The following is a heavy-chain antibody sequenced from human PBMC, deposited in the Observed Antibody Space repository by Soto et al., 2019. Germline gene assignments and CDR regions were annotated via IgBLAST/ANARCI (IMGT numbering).Heavy chain of an antibody. CDR3: ARDFAYFDS. D-gene: IGHD3-3*01. CDR1: GCSFNSGSYS. V-gene: IGHV4-61*01. J-gene: IGHJ4*02. CDR2: VYHTGRT. Sequence: SGTLSLPCAVSGCSFNSGSYSWIWIRQPPGKGLEWIGYVYHTGRTSYNPSLKSRVSISMDTSKNQFSLNLDSVTAADTAVYFCARDFAYFDSWGQGTLVTVSS.